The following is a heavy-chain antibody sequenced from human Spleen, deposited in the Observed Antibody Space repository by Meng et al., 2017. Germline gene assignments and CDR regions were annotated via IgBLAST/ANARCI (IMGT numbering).Heavy chain of an antibody. Sequence: SETLSLTCAVYGGSFSGSYWSWIRQPPGKGLEWIGEINHSGSTNYDPSLKSRVIISVDRSKNQFSLKLTSVTAANTAVFYCAGGTGDIGALYFYYYGMDDWGQGTMVTVSS. CDR2: INHSGST. CDR1: GGSFSGSY. D-gene: IGHD5-12*01. CDR3: AGGTGDIGALYFYYYGMDD. J-gene: IGHJ6*02. V-gene: IGHV4-34*01.